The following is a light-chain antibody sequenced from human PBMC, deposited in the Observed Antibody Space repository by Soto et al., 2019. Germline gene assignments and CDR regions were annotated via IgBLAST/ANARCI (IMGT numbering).Light chain of an antibody. V-gene: IGKV3-11*01. CDR1: QSVSSY. J-gene: IGKJ3*01. Sequence: ILFTQSPSTLSLSPGERATLSCRASQSVSSYLAWYQQKPGQAPRLLIYDASNRATGIPARFSGSGSGTDFTLAISSLEPEDFAVYYCQQRSNWPLTFGPGTKVDIK. CDR2: DAS. CDR3: QQRSNWPLT.